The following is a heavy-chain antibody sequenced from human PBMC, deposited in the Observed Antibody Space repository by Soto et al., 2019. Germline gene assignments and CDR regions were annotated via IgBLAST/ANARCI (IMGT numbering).Heavy chain of an antibody. J-gene: IGHJ4*02. CDR3: ARRKGGRLGQLLEFDY. CDR1: VCTFSGYA. Sequence: SVKVSCNASVCTFSGYAISTHRQAPGQGLEWMGGIIPIFGTANYAQKFQGRVTITADESTSTAYMELSSLRSEDTAVYYCARRKGGRLGQLLEFDYWVQGTLVTVSP. CDR2: IIPIFGTA. D-gene: IGHD3-16*01. V-gene: IGHV1-69*13.